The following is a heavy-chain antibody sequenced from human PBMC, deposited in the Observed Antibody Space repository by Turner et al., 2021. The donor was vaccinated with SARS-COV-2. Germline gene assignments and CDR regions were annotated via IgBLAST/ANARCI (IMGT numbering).Heavy chain of an antibody. J-gene: IGHJ1*01. V-gene: IGHV4-39*01. CDR2: TYYPGGS. Sequence: QLLVTESGPALVKPSENLSLPCTVSAVSITSNSHYWGWVRQPPGKGLEWIGITYYPGGSYYNPSLRGRVTISVDPSQNQCSLILRSVTAADTAVYYCVTSVRRSGYFQRWGQGSLVSVSS. CDR1: AVSITSNSHY. CDR3: VTSVRRSGYFQR.